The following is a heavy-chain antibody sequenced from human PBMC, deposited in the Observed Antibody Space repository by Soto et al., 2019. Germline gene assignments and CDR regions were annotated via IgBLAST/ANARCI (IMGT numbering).Heavy chain of an antibody. D-gene: IGHD2-8*01. CDR3: TTKVIVLMVYATDY. V-gene: IGHV3-15*01. Sequence: PGGSLRLSCAASGFTFSNAWMSWVRQAPGKGLEWVGRIKSKTDGGTTDYAAPVKGRFTISRDDSKNTLYLQMNSLKTEDTAVYYCTTKVIVLMVYATDYWGQGTLVTVSS. CDR2: IKSKTDGGTT. J-gene: IGHJ4*02. CDR1: GFTFSNAW.